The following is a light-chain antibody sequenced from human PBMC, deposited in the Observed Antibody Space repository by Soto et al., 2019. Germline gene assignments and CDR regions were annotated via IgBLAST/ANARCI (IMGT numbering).Light chain of an antibody. Sequence: QSALTQPASVSGSPGQSITISCTGTSSDVGNYNLVSWYQQHPGKAPKLLIYEGSKRPSGVSNRFSGSKSGNTASLTISGLQAEDEADYYCCSYAGSGTLNVVFGGGTKLTVL. CDR2: EGS. V-gene: IGLV2-23*01. J-gene: IGLJ2*01. CDR3: CSYAGSGTLNVV. CDR1: SSDVGNYNL.